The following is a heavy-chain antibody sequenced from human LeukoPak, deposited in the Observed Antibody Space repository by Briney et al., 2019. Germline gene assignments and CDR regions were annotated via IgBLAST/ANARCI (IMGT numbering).Heavy chain of an antibody. CDR2: INWDGSLI. CDR1: GFSFDDHA. Sequence: GGSLRLSCAASGFSFDDHAMHWVRQAPGKVLEWVSLINWDGSLIYYGDSVRGRFTISRDNSKNSLFLQMHSLRAEDSAFYYCARDMTAHSSAVSGVPGDYWGQGTLVTVSS. J-gene: IGHJ4*02. CDR3: ARDMTAHSSAVSGVPGDY. V-gene: IGHV3-43D*03. D-gene: IGHD2-21*02.